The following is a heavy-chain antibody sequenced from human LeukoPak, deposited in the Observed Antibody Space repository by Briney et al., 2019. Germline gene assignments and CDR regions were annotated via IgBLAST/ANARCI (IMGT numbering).Heavy chain of an antibody. D-gene: IGHD3-3*01. CDR1: GFTFSSYA. V-gene: IGHV3-30-3*01. Sequence: GRSLRLSCAASGFTFSSYAMHWVRQAPGKGLEWVAVISYDGSNKYYADSVKGRFTISRDNAKNSLYLQMNSLRAEDTAVYYCARYYDFWSGYYVNYYYYGMDVWGQGTTVTVSS. CDR3: ARYYDFWSGYYVNYYYYGMDV. CDR2: ISYDGSNK. J-gene: IGHJ6*02.